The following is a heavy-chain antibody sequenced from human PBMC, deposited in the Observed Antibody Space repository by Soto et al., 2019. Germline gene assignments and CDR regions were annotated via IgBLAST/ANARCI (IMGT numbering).Heavy chain of an antibody. J-gene: IGHJ3*02. CDR2: ISSSSSYI. D-gene: IGHD4-17*01. CDR3: ARGLYGDYSDDAFDI. V-gene: IGHV3-21*01. CDR1: GFTFSSYS. Sequence: PGGSLRLSCAASGFTFSSYSMNWVRQAPGKGLEWVSSISSSSSYIYYADSVKGRFTISRDNAKNSLYLQMNSLRAEDTAVYYCARGLYGDYSDDAFDIWGQGTMVTVSS.